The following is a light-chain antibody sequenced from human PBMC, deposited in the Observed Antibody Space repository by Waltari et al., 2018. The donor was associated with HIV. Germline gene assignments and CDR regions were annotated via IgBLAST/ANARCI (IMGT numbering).Light chain of an antibody. V-gene: IGLV4-60*03. CDR2: LEGSGSY. CDR3: ETWDSTDVV. J-gene: IGLJ2*01. CDR1: SGHSSYI. Sequence: QPVLTQSSSASASLGSSVKLTCTLSSGHSSYIFAWHQQQPGKAPRYLMKLEGSGSYNKGSGVPDRFSGSSSGADLYLTISNLQSEDEADYYCETWDSTDVVFGGGTKLTVL.